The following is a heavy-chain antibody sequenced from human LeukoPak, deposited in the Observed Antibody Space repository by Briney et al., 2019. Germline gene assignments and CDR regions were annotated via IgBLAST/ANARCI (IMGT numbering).Heavy chain of an antibody. V-gene: IGHV4-34*01. Sequence: SETLSLTCAVYGGSFSGYYWSWIRQPPGKGLEWIGEINHSGSTNYNPSLKSRVTISVDTSKNQLSLKLSSVTAADTAVYYCAGGITMVRGVPSKYYFDYWGQGTLVTVSS. CDR3: AGGITMVRGVPSKYYFDY. CDR2: INHSGST. J-gene: IGHJ4*02. CDR1: GGSFSGYY. D-gene: IGHD3-10*01.